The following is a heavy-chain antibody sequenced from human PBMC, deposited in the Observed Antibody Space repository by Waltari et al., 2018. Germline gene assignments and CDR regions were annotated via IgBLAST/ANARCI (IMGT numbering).Heavy chain of an antibody. J-gene: IGHJ4*02. D-gene: IGHD1-26*01. CDR3: ARSSYWGFDY. Sequence: EVQLVESGGGLVQPGGSLRPSCAASGFTFSSYWKSWVSQAPGKGLEWVANIKQDGSEKYYVDSVKGRFTISRDNAKNSLYLQMNSLRAEDTAVYYCARSSYWGFDYWGQGTLVTVSS. V-gene: IGHV3-7*01. CDR1: GFTFSSYW. CDR2: IKQDGSEK.